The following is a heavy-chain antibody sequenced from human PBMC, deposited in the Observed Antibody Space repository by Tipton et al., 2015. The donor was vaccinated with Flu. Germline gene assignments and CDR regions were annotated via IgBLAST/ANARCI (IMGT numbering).Heavy chain of an antibody. J-gene: IGHJ4*02. CDR1: GGSFSGYY. CDR2: INHSGST. Sequence: TLSLTCAVYGGSFSGYYWSWIRQPPGKGLEWIGEINHSGSTNYNPSLKSRVTISADTSKKQFSLKLNSVTAADTAVYYCARDDSGFNDYWGPGTLVTVSS. CDR3: ARDDSGFNDY. V-gene: IGHV4-34*01. D-gene: IGHD3-22*01.